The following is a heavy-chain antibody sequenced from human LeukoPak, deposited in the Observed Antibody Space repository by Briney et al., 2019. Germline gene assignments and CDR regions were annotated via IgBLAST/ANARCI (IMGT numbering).Heavy chain of an antibody. CDR1: VFTFRSHG. CDR3: ARDISARYMDV. Sequence: GGSLRLSCAASVFTFRSHGMHWVRQAPGKGLEWVAVIWYDGSNEEYADSLKGRFTISRDNSKNMVYLRMNSLRVEDTAVYYCARDISARYMDVWGKGTTVTVSS. CDR2: IWYDGSNE. D-gene: IGHD6-25*01. J-gene: IGHJ6*04. V-gene: IGHV3-33*01.